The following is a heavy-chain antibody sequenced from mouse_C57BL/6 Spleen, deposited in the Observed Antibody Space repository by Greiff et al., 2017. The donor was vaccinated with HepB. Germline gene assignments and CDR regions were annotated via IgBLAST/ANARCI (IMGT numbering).Heavy chain of an antibody. CDR1: GYTFTSYW. Sequence: VQLQQPGAELVKPGASVKMSCKASGYTFTSYWITWVKQRPGQGLEWIGDIYPGSGSTNYNEKFKSKATLTVDTSSSTAYMQLSSLTSEDSAVYYCARSYYGSSFHWYFDVWGTGTTVTVSS. J-gene: IGHJ1*03. CDR3: ARSYYGSSFHWYFDV. V-gene: IGHV1-55*01. D-gene: IGHD1-1*01. CDR2: IYPGSGST.